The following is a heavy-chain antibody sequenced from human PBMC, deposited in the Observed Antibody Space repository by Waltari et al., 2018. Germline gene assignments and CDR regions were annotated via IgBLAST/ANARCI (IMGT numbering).Heavy chain of an antibody. J-gene: IGHJ3*02. CDR2: INWNSDSI. CDR3: LKKNDEVYDRNGLVYDAFDM. CDR1: GFTFDDYA. V-gene: IGHV3-9*01. D-gene: IGHD3-22*01. Sequence: EVQLVESGGGLVQPGRSLRLSCAASGFTFDDYAMHGVRQVPGKGLEWVAGINWNSDSIGYGDSVKGRFTISRDNTRNSLYLQMNSLTTEDTALYYCLKKNDEVYDRNGLVYDAFDMWGQGTMVTVSS.